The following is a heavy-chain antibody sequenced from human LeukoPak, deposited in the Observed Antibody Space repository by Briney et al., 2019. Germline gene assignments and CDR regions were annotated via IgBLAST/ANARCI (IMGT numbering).Heavy chain of an antibody. V-gene: IGHV4-59*08. CDR1: GGSISSYY. J-gene: IGHJ3*02. D-gene: IGHD3-22*01. Sequence: SETLSLTCTVSGGSISSYYWSWIRQPPGKGLEWLGYIYYSGSTNYNPSLKSRVTISVDTSKNQFSLKLSSVTAADTAVYYCARHLPPHYYYDSSGNDAFDIWGQGTMVTVSS. CDR2: IYYSGST. CDR3: ARHLPPHYYYDSSGNDAFDI.